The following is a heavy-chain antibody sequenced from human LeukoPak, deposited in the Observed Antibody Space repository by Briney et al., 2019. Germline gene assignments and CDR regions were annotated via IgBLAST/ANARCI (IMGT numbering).Heavy chain of an antibody. CDR2: INTDGSEK. CDR3: AREYSGYGY. Sequence: PGGSLRLSCAASGSTFSNDWMSWVRQSPGKGLEWVANINTDGSEKYYVDSVKGRFTISRDNAKNSLYLQMNSLRAEDTAVYYCAREYSGYGYWGQGTLVTVSP. D-gene: IGHD5-12*01. V-gene: IGHV3-7*04. CDR1: GSTFSNDW. J-gene: IGHJ4*02.